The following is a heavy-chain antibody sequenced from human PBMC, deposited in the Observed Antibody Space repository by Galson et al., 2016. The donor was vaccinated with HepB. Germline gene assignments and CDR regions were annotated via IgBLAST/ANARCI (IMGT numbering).Heavy chain of an antibody. D-gene: IGHD4-17*01. J-gene: IGHJ4*02. V-gene: IGHV3-23*01. CDR3: AKDRYGVSCADY. CDR2: ISATSDQT. CDR1: GFPFSTYD. Sequence: SLRLSCAAAGFPFSTYDMNWVRQAPGGGLEWLSSISATSDQTYYADSVRVRFTISRDNSHYTLYLPMNSLRVEDTAVDFCAKDRYGVSCADYRGQGALVIVSP.